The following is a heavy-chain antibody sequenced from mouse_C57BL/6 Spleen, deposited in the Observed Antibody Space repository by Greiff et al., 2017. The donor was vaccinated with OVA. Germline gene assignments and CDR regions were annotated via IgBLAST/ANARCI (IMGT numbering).Heavy chain of an antibody. V-gene: IGHV1-72*01. CDR3: AVYSNYQYYYAMDY. D-gene: IGHD2-5*01. CDR2: IDPNSGGT. Sequence: QVQLQQPGAELVKPGASVKLSCKASGYTFTSYWMHWVKQRPGRGLEWIGRIDPNSGGTKYTEPFTSTATLTVDKPSSTAYMQLSSLTAEDAAVYYGAVYSNYQYYYAMDYWGQGTSVTVSS. CDR1: GYTFTSYW. J-gene: IGHJ4*01.